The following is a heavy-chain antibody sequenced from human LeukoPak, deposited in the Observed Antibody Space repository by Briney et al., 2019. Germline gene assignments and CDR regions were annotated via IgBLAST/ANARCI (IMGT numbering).Heavy chain of an antibody. J-gene: IGHJ4*02. V-gene: IGHV4-34*01. D-gene: IGHD3-10*01. CDR3: ARHARYYYGSGSYYNPSKFDY. Sequence: SETLSLTCAVYGGSFSGYYWSWIRQPPGKGLEWIGEINHSGSTNYNPSLKSRVTISVDTSKNQFSLKLSSVTAADTAVYYCARHARYYYGSGSYYNPSKFDYWGQGTLVTVSS. CDR2: INHSGST. CDR1: GGSFSGYY.